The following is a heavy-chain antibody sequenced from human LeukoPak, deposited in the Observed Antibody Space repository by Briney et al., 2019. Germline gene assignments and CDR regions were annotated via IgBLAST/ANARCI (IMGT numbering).Heavy chain of an antibody. CDR2: INHSGST. J-gene: IGHJ4*02. CDR3: ARRGGSGSYYIDY. CDR1: GGSFSGYY. D-gene: IGHD3-10*01. Sequence: SETLSLTCAVYGGSFSGYYWSWIRQPPGKGLEWIGEINHSGSTNYNPSLKSRVTISVDTSKNQFSLKLNSVTAADTAVYYCARRGGSGSYYIDYWGQGTLVTVSS. V-gene: IGHV4-34*01.